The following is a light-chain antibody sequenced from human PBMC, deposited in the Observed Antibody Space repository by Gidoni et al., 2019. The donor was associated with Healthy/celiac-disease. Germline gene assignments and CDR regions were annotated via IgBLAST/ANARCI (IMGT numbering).Light chain of an antibody. CDR2: AAS. CDR1: QSISSY. J-gene: IGKJ2*01. Sequence: IQMTHSPSSLSASVGDRVTITCRASQSISSYLNWYQQKPGKAPKLLIYAASSLQSGVPSRFSGSGSGTDFTLTISSLQPEDFATYYCQQSYSTPPTFGQXTKLEIK. CDR3: QQSYSTPPT. V-gene: IGKV1-39*01.